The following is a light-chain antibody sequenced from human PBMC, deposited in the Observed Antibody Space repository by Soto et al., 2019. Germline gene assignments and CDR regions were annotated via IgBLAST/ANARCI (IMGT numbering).Light chain of an antibody. V-gene: IGKV3-15*01. J-gene: IGKJ1*01. CDR2: DAS. Sequence: EIVMTQSPATVSVSPGEGATLSCRASQSVDTNLAWYQQKPGQAPRLLIHDASTRATDIPARFSGTGSGTEFTLSISSLQSEDFAVYFCQHYNNWPPVFGQGTRVDIK. CDR3: QHYNNWPPV. CDR1: QSVDTN.